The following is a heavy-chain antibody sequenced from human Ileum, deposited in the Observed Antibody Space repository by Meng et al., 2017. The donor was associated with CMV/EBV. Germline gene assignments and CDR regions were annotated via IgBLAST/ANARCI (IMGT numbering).Heavy chain of an antibody. Sequence: GGSLRLSCAASGFTFQNYAMHWVRQAPGKGLEWVAVTSSGGSSKYYADSVQGRFTMSRDRSRNTLYLEMIGLRTDDTAMYYCAREGAVIVGPTYFDYWGQGTLVTVSS. CDR2: TSSGGSSK. CDR3: AREGAVIVGPTYFDY. D-gene: IGHD1-26*01. V-gene: IGHV3-30-3*01. J-gene: IGHJ4*02. CDR1: GFTFQNYA.